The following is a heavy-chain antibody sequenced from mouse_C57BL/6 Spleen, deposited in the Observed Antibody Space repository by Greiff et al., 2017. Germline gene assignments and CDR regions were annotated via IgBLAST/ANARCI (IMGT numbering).Heavy chain of an antibody. CDR3: TREGFITTVVAPFDY. V-gene: IGHV1-5*01. CDR2: IYPGNSDT. J-gene: IGHJ2*01. D-gene: IGHD1-1*01. CDR1: GYTFTSYW. Sequence: VQLQQSGTVLARPGASVKMSCKTSGYTFTSYWMHWVKQRPGQGLEWIGAIYPGNSDTSYNQKFKGKAKLTAVTSASTAYMELSSLTNEDSAVYYYTREGFITTVVAPFDYWGQGTTLTVSS.